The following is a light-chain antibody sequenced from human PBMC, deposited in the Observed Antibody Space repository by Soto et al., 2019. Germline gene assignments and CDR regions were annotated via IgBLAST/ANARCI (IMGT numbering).Light chain of an antibody. CDR1: QGIDSY. CDR2: ETS. V-gene: IGKV1-9*01. CDR3: QQTRSYPST. Sequence: LAQSASPLSASVEDLVTIAGRASQGIDSYLAWYQQRPGKVPQLLIYETSILQSGVSSRFSGSGSGTDFTLTISSLQAEDFATYYCQQTRSYPSTFGGGTKVDI. J-gene: IGKJ4*01.